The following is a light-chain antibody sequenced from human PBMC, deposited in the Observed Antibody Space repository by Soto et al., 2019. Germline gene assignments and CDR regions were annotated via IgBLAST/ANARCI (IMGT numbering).Light chain of an antibody. CDR1: QSVSSSY. V-gene: IGKV3-20*01. CDR2: GAS. J-gene: IGKJ1*01. Sequence: EIVLTQSPGTLSLSPGERATLSCRASQSVSSSYLAWYQQKPGQAPRLLIYGASFRATGIPDRFSGSGSGTDFTRTISRLEPEDFAVYYCQQYGSSPGTFGQGTKVEIK. CDR3: QQYGSSPGT.